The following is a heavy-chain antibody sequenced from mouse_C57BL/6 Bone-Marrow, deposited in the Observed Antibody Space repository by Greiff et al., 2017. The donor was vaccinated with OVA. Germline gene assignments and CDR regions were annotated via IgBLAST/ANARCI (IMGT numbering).Heavy chain of an antibody. V-gene: IGHV1-9*01. CDR3: AFFYSYEFCWYFDV. J-gene: IGHJ1*03. CDR1: GYTFTGYW. D-gene: IGHD2-12*01. CDR2: ILPGSGST. Sequence: VKVVESGAELMKPGASVKLSCKATGYTFTGYWIEWVKQRPGHGLEWIGEILPGSGSTNYNEKFKGKATFTADTSSNTAYRQLSSLTTQDSAIYYCAFFYSYEFCWYFDVWGTGTTVTVSS.